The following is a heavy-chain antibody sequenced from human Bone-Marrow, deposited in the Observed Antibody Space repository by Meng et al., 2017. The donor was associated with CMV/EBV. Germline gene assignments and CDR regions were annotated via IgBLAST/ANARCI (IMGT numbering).Heavy chain of an antibody. V-gene: IGHV3-23*01. CDR3: AKGGYQLLYNWFDP. CDR2: ISGSGGST. D-gene: IGHD2-2*01. CDR1: GFTFSSYA. J-gene: IGHJ5*02. Sequence: GESLKISCAASGFTFSSYAMSWVRQAPGKGLEWVSAISGSGGSTYYADSVKGRFTISRDNAKNSLYLQMNSLRAEDTALYYCAKGGYQLLYNWFDPWGQGTLVTVSS.